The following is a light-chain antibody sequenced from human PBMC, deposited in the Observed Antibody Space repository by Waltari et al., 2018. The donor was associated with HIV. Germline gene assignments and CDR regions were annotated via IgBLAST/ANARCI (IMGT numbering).Light chain of an antibody. V-gene: IGKV1-13*02. CDR2: YSS. Sequence: AIQLTQSPSSLSASVGDRVTITCRASHGISSTLAWYQQKPGKAPKLLIYYSSSLKSGVPTRFAGSGSGTDFTLTISSLQPEDFATYYCQQFNTYPRTFGGGTKVEIK. CDR1: HGISST. J-gene: IGKJ4*01. CDR3: QQFNTYPRT.